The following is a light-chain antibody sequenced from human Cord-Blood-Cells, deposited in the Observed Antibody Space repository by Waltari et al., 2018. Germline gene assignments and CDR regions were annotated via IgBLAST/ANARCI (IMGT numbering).Light chain of an antibody. J-gene: IGLJ2*01. V-gene: IGLV2-23*03. Sequence: QSALTQPASVSGSPGQSITISCTGTSIAVGIYNLVSWYQQHPGKAPKLMIYEGSKRPSGVSNRFSGSKSGNTASLTISGLQAEDEADYYCCSYAGSSTFVVFGGGTKLTVL. CDR2: EGS. CDR3: CSYAGSSTFVV. CDR1: SIAVGIYNL.